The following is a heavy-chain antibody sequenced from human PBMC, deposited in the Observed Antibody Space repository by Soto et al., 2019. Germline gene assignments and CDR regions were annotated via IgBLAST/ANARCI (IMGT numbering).Heavy chain of an antibody. CDR3: ASWAGQKHAFGGPFDY. V-gene: IGHV1-18*04. Sequence: QVQLVQSGAEVKKPGASVKVSCKASGYTFTSHGISWVRQAPGQGLEWMGWISGYNGNTNYAQNLQGRVTMTTDTSTSTAYMELRTLRSDDTAVYYCASWAGQKHAFGGPFDYWGQGTRVTVSS. CDR1: GYTFTSHG. CDR2: ISGYNGNT. D-gene: IGHD2-15*01. J-gene: IGHJ4*02.